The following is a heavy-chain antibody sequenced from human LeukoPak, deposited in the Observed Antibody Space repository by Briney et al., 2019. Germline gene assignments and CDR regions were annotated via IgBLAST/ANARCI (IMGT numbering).Heavy chain of an antibody. Sequence: ETLSLTCAAYGGSFSGYYWNWIRQPPGKGLEWVSSISSSSSYIYYADSVKGRFTISRDNAKNSLYLQMDSLRAEDTAVYYCARGGYCSSASCYGPIDCWGQGTLVTVSS. D-gene: IGHD2-2*01. V-gene: IGHV3-21*01. CDR2: ISSSSSYI. J-gene: IGHJ4*02. CDR1: GGSFSGYY. CDR3: ARGGYCSSASCYGPIDC.